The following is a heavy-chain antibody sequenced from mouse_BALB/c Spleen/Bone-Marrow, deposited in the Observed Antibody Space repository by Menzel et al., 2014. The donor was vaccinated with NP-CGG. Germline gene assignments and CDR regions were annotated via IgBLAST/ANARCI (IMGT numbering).Heavy chain of an antibody. J-gene: IGHJ3*01. Sequence: VQLQQSGAELVRPGASVKLSRKASGYSFTSYWMNWVKQRPGQGLEWIGMIHPSGSETRLNQNFKDKATLTVDKSSSTAYMQLSSPTSEDSAFYYCGRSRGESYWGRGTLVTVSA. CDR3: GRSRGESY. CDR1: GYSFTSYW. V-gene: IGHV1S82*01. D-gene: IGHD1-1*02. CDR2: IHPSGSET.